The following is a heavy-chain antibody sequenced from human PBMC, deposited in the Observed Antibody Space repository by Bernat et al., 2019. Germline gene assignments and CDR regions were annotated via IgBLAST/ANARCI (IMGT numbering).Heavy chain of an antibody. V-gene: IGHV3-72*01. CDR3: ASDMSGSGWRIDY. CDR2: SRDKSQRHPT. CDR1: GFPVSDHY. D-gene: IGHD6-19*01. J-gene: IGHJ4*02. Sequence: EVQLVESGGDLVQPGGSLRLSCAVSGFPVSDHYMEWFRQAPGKGLEWVGCSRDKSQRHPTQYAASVKGRFTISREDSKNSLYLQMNSLKTEDTAVYYCASDMSGSGWRIDYWGQGTLVTVSS.